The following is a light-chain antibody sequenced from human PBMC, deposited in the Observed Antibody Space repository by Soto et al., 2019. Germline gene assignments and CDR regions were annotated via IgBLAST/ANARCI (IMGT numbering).Light chain of an antibody. Sequence: EVVLTQSPGTLSLSPGERATLSCRASQTVSSSHLAWYQQKPGQAPRLLIYGASDRATDIPDRFSGSGSGTEFTLTISRLEPEDFAVYYCQHFGSSPPKYTFGQGTKLDIK. J-gene: IGKJ2*01. CDR1: QTVSSSH. CDR2: GAS. CDR3: QHFGSSPPKYT. V-gene: IGKV3-20*01.